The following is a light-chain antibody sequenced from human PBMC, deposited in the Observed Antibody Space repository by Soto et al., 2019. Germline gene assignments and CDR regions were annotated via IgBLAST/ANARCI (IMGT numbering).Light chain of an antibody. CDR3: SSYTSSSTLL. V-gene: IGLV2-14*01. J-gene: IGLJ2*01. CDR2: EVS. CDR1: SSDVGGYNY. Sequence: QSALTQPASVSGSPGQSITISCTGTSSDVGGYNYVSWYQQHPGKAPKLIIYEVSNRPSGVSNRFSGSKFGNMASLTISGLQAEDEAYYYCSSYTSSSTLLFGGGTKLTVL.